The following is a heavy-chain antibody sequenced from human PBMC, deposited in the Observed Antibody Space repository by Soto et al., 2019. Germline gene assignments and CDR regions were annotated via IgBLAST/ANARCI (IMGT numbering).Heavy chain of an antibody. CDR2: LWYDGSSE. Sequence: QVHLVESGGGVVQPGNSLTLSCAAFGFSVSTHVIHWVRQVPGKGLEWVAVLWYDGSSEYYADSVKGRFTISRDNSKNMMYLQMNNLRVEDTAIYYCARVPRFDTWYFDYWGPGTKATVSS. J-gene: IGHJ4*02. V-gene: IGHV3-33*01. D-gene: IGHD2-15*01. CDR1: GFSVSTHV. CDR3: ARVPRFDTWYFDY.